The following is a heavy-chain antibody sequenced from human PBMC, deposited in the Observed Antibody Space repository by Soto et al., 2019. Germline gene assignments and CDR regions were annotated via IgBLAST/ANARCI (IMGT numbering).Heavy chain of an antibody. V-gene: IGHV1-3*01. CDR2: INAGNGNT. J-gene: IGHJ4*02. D-gene: IGHD2-15*01. Sequence: ASVKVSCKASGYTFTSYAMHWVRQAPGQRLEWMGWINAGNGNTKYSQKFQGRVTITRDTSASTAYMELSSLRSEDTAVYYCARAGGYCSGGSCYYQYDYWGQGTLVTVSS. CDR3: ARAGGYCSGGSCYYQYDY. CDR1: GYTFTSYA.